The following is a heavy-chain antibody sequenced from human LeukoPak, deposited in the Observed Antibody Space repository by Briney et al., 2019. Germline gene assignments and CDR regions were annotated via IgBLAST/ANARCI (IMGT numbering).Heavy chain of an antibody. D-gene: IGHD3-9*01. CDR2: IRSKANNYAT. Sequence: GGSLGLSCAASGFTFSGSAMHWVRQASGKGLEWVGRIRSKANNYATAYAASVKGRFTISRDDSKDTAYLQMNSLKTEDTAVYYCTRLSVDILTGYPDGRDRYWGQGTLVTVSS. J-gene: IGHJ4*02. CDR3: TRLSVDILTGYPDGRDRY. V-gene: IGHV3-73*01. CDR1: GFTFSGSA.